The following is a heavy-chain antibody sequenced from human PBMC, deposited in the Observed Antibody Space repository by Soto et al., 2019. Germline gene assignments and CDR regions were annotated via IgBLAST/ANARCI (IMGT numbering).Heavy chain of an antibody. CDR2: TYYRSKWYS. J-gene: IGHJ5*01. V-gene: IGHV6-1*01. CDR1: GDSVSTNDAT. CDR3: ARLIGNSWLDS. D-gene: IGHD4-4*01. Sequence: QVQLQQSGPGLVKPSQTLSLTCAISGDSVSTNDATWDWIRQSPSRGLEWLGRTYYRSKWYSHYSVSGKGRITINPDPSNTQLSLQLSSVTPDHTAMYYCARLIGNSWLDSWGQGTLVTVSS.